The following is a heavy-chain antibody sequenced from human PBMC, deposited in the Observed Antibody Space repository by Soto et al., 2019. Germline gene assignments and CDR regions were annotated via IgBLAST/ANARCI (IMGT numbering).Heavy chain of an antibody. V-gene: IGHV1-69*01. CDR2: IIPIFGTA. Sequence: QVQLVQSGAELKKPGSSVTVSCKASGGTFSSYAISWVRQAPGQGLEWMGGIIPIFGTANYAQKFQGRVTITADESTSTAYMELSSLRSEDTAVYYCAYCSSTSCYGNYYYYGMDVWGQGTTVTVSS. J-gene: IGHJ6*02. CDR1: GGTFSSYA. D-gene: IGHD2-2*01. CDR3: AYCSSTSCYGNYYYYGMDV.